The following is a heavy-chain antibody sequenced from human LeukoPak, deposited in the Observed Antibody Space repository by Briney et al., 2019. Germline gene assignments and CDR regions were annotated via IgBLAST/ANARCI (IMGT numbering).Heavy chain of an antibody. CDR3: ARHSGSYYLLYAFDI. CDR1: GGSISSSSYY. CDR2: IYYSGST. J-gene: IGHJ3*02. V-gene: IGHV4-39*01. D-gene: IGHD1-26*01. Sequence: SETLSLTCTVSGGSISSSSYYWGWIRQPPGKGLEWIGSIYYSGSTYYNPSLKSRVTISVDTSKNQFSLKLSSVTAADTAVYYCARHSGSYYLLYAFDIWGQGTMVTVSS.